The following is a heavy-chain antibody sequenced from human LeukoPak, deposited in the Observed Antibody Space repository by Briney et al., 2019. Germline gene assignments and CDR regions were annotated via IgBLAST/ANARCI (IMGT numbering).Heavy chain of an antibody. Sequence: PGGSLRLSCAASTFTFSQYWMSWVRQAPGKGLEWVANIRHDGSEIYYVDSVKGRFTISRDNAKNSLYLQMNSLRAEDSAVYYCASSNWNYYNYWGQGTLVTVSS. CDR3: ASSNWNYYNY. CDR2: IRHDGSEI. D-gene: IGHD1-20*01. CDR1: TFTFSQYW. J-gene: IGHJ4*02. V-gene: IGHV3-7*05.